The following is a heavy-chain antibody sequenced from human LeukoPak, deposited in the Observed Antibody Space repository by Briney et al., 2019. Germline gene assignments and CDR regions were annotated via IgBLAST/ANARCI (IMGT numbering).Heavy chain of an antibody. J-gene: IGHJ4*02. D-gene: IGHD1-26*01. Sequence: GGSLRLSCAASGFTFSSYAMIWVRQAPGKGLEWVSAISGSGGSTYYADSVKCRFTISRDNSKNTLYLQMNSLRAEDTAVYYCAKVIVGAPGYWGQGTLVTVSS. CDR1: GFTFSSYA. CDR3: AKVIVGAPGY. V-gene: IGHV3-23*01. CDR2: ISGSGGST.